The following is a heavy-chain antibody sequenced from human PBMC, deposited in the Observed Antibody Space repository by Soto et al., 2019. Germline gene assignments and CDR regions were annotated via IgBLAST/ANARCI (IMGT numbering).Heavy chain of an antibody. V-gene: IGHV1-69*04. Sequence: ASVKVSCKASGGTFSSYAISWVRQAPGQGLEWMGRIIPILGIANYAQKFQGRVTITADKSTSTAYMELSSLRSEDTAVYYCARDGDVVVTANWFDPWGQGTLVTVSS. J-gene: IGHJ5*02. D-gene: IGHD2-21*02. CDR1: GGTFSSYA. CDR2: IIPILGIA. CDR3: ARDGDVVVTANWFDP.